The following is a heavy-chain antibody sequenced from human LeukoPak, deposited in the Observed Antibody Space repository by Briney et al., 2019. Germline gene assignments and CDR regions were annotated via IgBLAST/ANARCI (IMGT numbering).Heavy chain of an antibody. CDR1: GFTFGTYS. V-gene: IGHV3-48*04. CDR2: TGSSGDTI. CDR3: ARILDTAMVPDY. D-gene: IGHD5-18*01. Sequence: RGSLRLSCTASGFTFGTYSMNWVRQAPGKGLEWVSYTGSSGDTIYNADSLKGRFTISRDNAKDSLYLQMNNLRAEDTAVYYCARILDTAMVPDYWGQGTLVTVSS. J-gene: IGHJ4*02.